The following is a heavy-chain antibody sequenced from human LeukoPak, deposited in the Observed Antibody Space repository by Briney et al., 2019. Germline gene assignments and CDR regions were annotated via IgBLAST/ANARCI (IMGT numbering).Heavy chain of an antibody. Sequence: ASVKVSCKASGYTFTSYDINWVRQATGQGLEWMGWMNPNSGNTGYAQKFQGRVTITRNTSISTAYMELSSLRSEDTAVYYCARAGFYYYDSSGYSTYYFDYWGQGTLVTVSS. CDR1: GYTFTSYD. V-gene: IGHV1-8*03. D-gene: IGHD3-22*01. J-gene: IGHJ4*02. CDR2: MNPNSGNT. CDR3: ARAGFYYYDSSGYSTYYFDY.